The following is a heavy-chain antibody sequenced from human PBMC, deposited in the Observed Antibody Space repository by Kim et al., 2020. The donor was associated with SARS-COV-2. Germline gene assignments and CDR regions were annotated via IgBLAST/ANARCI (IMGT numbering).Heavy chain of an antibody. D-gene: IGHD3-22*01. CDR1: GGSISSGGYY. J-gene: IGHJ4*02. Sequence: SETLSLTCTVSGGSISSGGYYWSWIRQHPGKGLEWIGYIYYSGSTYYNPSLKRRVTISVDTSKNQFSLKLSSVTAADTAVYYCASAVITMIVVVNAFDYWGQGTLVTVSS. CDR3: ASAVITMIVVVNAFDY. CDR2: IYYSGST. V-gene: IGHV4-31*03.